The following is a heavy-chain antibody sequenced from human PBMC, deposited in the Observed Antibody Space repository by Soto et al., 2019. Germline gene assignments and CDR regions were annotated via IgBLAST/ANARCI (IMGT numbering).Heavy chain of an antibody. CDR2: INAGNGNT. CDR1: GYTFTRYA. Sequence: SCKASGYTFTRYAMHWVRQAPGQRLEWMGWINAGNGNTKYSQKFQGRVTITRDTSASTAYMELSSLRSEDTAVYYCASSNIAAAPYGMDVWGQGTTVTVSS. D-gene: IGHD6-13*01. V-gene: IGHV1-3*01. J-gene: IGHJ6*02. CDR3: ASSNIAAAPYGMDV.